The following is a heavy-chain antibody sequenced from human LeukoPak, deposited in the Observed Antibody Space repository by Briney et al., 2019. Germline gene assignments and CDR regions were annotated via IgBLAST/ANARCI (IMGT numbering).Heavy chain of an antibody. D-gene: IGHD3-10*01. CDR1: GFTFSSYW. CDR2: INDDGSST. V-gene: IGHV3-74*01. J-gene: IGHJ6*02. CDR3: ASGRARGYYDHGMDV. Sequence: GGSLRLSCAASGFTFSSYWMHWVRQAPGKGLVWVSRINDDGSSTSYADSVKGRFTISRDNAKNTLSLQMNSLSAEDTAVYYCASGRARGYYDHGMDVWGQGTTVTVSS.